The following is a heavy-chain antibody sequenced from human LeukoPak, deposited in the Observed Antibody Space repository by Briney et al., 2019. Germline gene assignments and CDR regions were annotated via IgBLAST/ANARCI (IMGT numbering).Heavy chain of an antibody. CDR2: ISSSSSYM. CDR3: ARDRDVPAIGMDV. Sequence: GRSLRLSCAASGFTFSSYTMNWVRQAPGKGLEWVSSISSSSSYMYYADSVKGRFTISRDNAKNSLYLQMNSLRAEDTAVYYCARDRDVPAIGMDVWGQGTTVTVSS. V-gene: IGHV3-21*06. J-gene: IGHJ6*02. CDR1: GFTFSSYT.